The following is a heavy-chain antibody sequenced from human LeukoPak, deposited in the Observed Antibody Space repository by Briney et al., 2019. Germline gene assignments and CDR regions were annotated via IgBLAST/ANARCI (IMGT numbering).Heavy chain of an antibody. D-gene: IGHD1-26*01. Sequence: GGSLRLSCAASGFTLDSYAMTWVRQAPGKGLEWVSSISGTGGNTDYADAVKGRFTISRDNSKNTLYLQMHSLRAEDTAVYYCARRMGATPSHQADYWGQGTLVTVSS. CDR3: ARRMGATPSHQADY. CDR2: ISGTGGNT. V-gene: IGHV3-23*01. CDR1: GFTLDSYA. J-gene: IGHJ4*02.